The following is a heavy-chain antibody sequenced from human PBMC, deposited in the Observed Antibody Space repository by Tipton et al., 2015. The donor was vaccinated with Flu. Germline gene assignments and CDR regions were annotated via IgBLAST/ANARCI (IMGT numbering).Heavy chain of an antibody. CDR3: ARDPLGGSNAFHI. D-gene: IGHD2-15*01. CDR2: VYSSGSI. CDR1: GGSISSGNYY. V-gene: IGHV4-61*02. Sequence: TLSLTCTVSGGSISSGNYYWSWIRQPAGKGLEWIGRVYSSGSINYNPSLKNRVTISVDTSKNQFSLKLYSVTAADTAVFYCARDPLGGSNAFHIWGRGTMVTVAS. J-gene: IGHJ3*02.